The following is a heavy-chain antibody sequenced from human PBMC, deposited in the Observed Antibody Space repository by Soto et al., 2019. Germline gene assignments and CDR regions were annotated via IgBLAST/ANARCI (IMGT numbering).Heavy chain of an antibody. J-gene: IGHJ4*02. V-gene: IGHV3-23*01. D-gene: IGHD4-17*01. CDR2: ISGRGGNT. CDR1: GFIFNNYA. CDR3: AKPSHSGDYAGSFDS. Sequence: GGSLRLSCAASGFIFNNYAINWVRQVPGKGLEWVSGISGRGGNTFYADSMKGRFTISRDNSKNTVYLQMTNLRVEDTAIDYGAKPSHSGDYAGSFDSWGQGTLVTVSS.